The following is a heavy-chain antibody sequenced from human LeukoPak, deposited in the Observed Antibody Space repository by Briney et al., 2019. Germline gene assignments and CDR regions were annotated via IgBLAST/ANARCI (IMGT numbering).Heavy chain of an antibody. D-gene: IGHD5-24*01. V-gene: IGHV4-34*01. J-gene: IGHJ6*02. CDR3: ARVVLPKLNYGMDV. CDR1: GGSFSGYY. Sequence: SETLSLTCAVYGGSFSGYYWSWIRQPPGKGLEWIGEINHSGSTNYNPSLKSRVTISVDTSKNQFSLKLSSVTAADTAAYYCARVVLPKLNYGMDVWGQGTTVTVSS. CDR2: INHSGST.